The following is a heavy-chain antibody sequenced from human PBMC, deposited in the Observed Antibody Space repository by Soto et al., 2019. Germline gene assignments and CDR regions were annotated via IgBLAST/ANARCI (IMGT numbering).Heavy chain of an antibody. D-gene: IGHD1-26*01. Sequence: PGGSLRLSCAASGFTFSTYGMHWVRQAPGKGLEWVAAMSYDGTKEYYVDSVKGRFTISRDNSRNTLFLQLNSLRAEDTAVYYCARAAPWSLRFDPWGQGTLVTVSS. J-gene: IGHJ5*02. V-gene: IGHV3-30*03. CDR2: MSYDGTKE. CDR1: GFTFSTYG. CDR3: ARAAPWSLRFDP.